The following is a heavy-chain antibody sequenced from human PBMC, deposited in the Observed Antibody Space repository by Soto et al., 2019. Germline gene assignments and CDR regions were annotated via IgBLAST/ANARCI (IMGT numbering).Heavy chain of an antibody. CDR2: IYDSGST. J-gene: IGHJ2*01. D-gene: IGHD4-17*01. CDR1: GGSISGGVGGLYY. CDR3: AREVIPLTTDWYFDL. Sequence: QLQLRESGPGLVKPSETLSLTCTVSGGSISGGVGGLYYWSWIRQPPGKGLEWIGYIYDSGSTYYNPVLTSRGTLSVDTAKNQFSLRLSSVTAADTAVYYCAREVIPLTTDWYFDLWGRGTLVTVSS. V-gene: IGHV4-30-4*01.